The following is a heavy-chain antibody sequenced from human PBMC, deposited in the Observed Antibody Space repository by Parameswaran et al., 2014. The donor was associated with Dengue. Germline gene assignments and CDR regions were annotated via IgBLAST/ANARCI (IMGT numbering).Heavy chain of an antibody. CDR1: GFTFSTYW. CDR3: ARDFGVGATYDY. J-gene: IGHJ4*02. V-gene: IGHV3-7*03. D-gene: IGHD1-26*01. Sequence: GSLRLSCAASGFTFSTYWMSWVRQAPGKGLEWVANIKQDGSEKYYVDSVKGRFTISRDNAKNSLYLQMSSLRAEDTAVYYCARDFGVGATYDYWGQGTLVTVSS. CDR2: IKQDGSEK.